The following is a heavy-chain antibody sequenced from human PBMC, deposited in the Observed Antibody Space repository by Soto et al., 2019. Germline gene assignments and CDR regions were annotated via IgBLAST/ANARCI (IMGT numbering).Heavy chain of an antibody. CDR1: GYTVTSYG. Sequence: ASVKVSCKASGYTVTSYGISWVRQAPGQGLEWMAWISAYNGNTNYAQKLQGRVPMTTDTSPSTAHLELRSLRPDDTAVYYCAREDIVVVPAAMMRGRPYYGMDVCGQ. CDR3: AREDIVVVPAAMMRGRPYYGMDV. D-gene: IGHD2-2*01. J-gene: IGHJ6*02. V-gene: IGHV1-18*04. CDR2: ISAYNGNT.